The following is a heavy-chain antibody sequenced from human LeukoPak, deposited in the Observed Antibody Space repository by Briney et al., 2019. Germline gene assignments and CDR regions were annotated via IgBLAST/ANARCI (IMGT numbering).Heavy chain of an antibody. CDR2: IKQDGSEK. CDR3: ARMGYDFWSGYNAFDI. Sequence: GGSLRLSCAAAGFTFSSYWMSWVRQAPGKGLEWVANIKQDGSEKYYVDSVKGRFTISRDNAKNSLYLQMNSLRAEDTAVYYCARMGYDFWSGYNAFDIWGQGTMVTVSS. D-gene: IGHD3-3*01. J-gene: IGHJ3*02. CDR1: GFTFSSYW. V-gene: IGHV3-7*01.